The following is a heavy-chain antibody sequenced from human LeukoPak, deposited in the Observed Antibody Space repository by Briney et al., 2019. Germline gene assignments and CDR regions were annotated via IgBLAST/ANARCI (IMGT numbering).Heavy chain of an antibody. D-gene: IGHD5-18*01. J-gene: IGHJ3*02. V-gene: IGHV3-30*02. CDR2: IRYDGSNK. CDR1: GFTFSSYG. Sequence: GGSLRLSCAASGFTFSSYGMYWVRQAPGKGLEWVAFIRYDGSNKYYADSVKGRFTISRDNPKNTLYLQMNSLRAEDTAVYYCAKGHRRGYSYGPTRDAFDIWGQGTVVTVSS. CDR3: AKGHRRGYSYGPTRDAFDI.